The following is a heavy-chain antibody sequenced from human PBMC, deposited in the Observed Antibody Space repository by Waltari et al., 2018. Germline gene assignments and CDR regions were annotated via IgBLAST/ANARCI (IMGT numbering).Heavy chain of an antibody. CDR1: GFTFSSYS. Sequence: EVQLVESGGGLVQPGGSLRLSCAASGFTFSSYSMNWVRQAPGKGLEWVSYISSSSSTIYYADSVKGRFTISRDNAKNSLYLQMNSLRAEDTAVYYCARGKRRRDYGDYVKSTDDAFDIWGQGTMVTVSS. J-gene: IGHJ3*02. CDR2: ISSSSSTI. CDR3: ARGKRRRDYGDYVKSTDDAFDI. V-gene: IGHV3-48*01. D-gene: IGHD4-17*01.